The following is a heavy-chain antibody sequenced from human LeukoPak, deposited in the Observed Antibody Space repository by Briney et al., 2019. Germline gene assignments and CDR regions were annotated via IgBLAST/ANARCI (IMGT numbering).Heavy chain of an antibody. V-gene: IGHV4-4*07. Sequence: PSETLSLTCTASGGTISSYSRSWIRQPPGKGLEWIGRIYTSGSTTYNPSLKSRVTTSVDTSKNQFSIKLSSVTAAVTAVYYCARDPRCSGGSCYAGYYYYGMDVWGQGTTVTVSS. CDR3: ARDPRCSGGSCYAGYYYYGMDV. D-gene: IGHD2-15*01. J-gene: IGHJ6*02. CDR1: GGTISSYS. CDR2: IYTSGST.